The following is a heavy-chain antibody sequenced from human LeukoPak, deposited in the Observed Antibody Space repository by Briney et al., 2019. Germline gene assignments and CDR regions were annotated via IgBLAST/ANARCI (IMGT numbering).Heavy chain of an antibody. V-gene: IGHV1-18*01. Sequence: ASVKVSCKASGYTFTSYGISWVRQAPGQGLEWMGWISGYNGDTNYAQKFQGRVTMTTDTSTSTGYMELRSLRSDDTAVYYCVRDLGSGWPDYWGQGTRVTVSS. CDR1: GYTFTSYG. D-gene: IGHD6-19*01. J-gene: IGHJ4*02. CDR3: VRDLGSGWPDY. CDR2: ISGYNGDT.